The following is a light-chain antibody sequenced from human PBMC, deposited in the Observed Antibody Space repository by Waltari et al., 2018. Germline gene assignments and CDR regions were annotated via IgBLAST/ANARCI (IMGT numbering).Light chain of an antibody. CDR1: QSISSY. Sequence: DIQMTQSPSSLSASVGDRVTITCRASQSISSYLNWYQQKPGKAPKLLIYAASSLQSGVPSRFSGSRSSTDFTLKISRVEAEDVGVYFCMQALQIPWTFGQGTRVEIK. V-gene: IGKV1-39*01. CDR2: AAS. J-gene: IGKJ1*01. CDR3: MQALQIPWT.